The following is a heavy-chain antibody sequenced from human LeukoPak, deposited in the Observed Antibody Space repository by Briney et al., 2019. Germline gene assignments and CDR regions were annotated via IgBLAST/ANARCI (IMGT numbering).Heavy chain of an antibody. J-gene: IGHJ4*02. D-gene: IGHD3-16*01. CDR2: FHNSGTS. CDR1: ADSISDYY. Sequence: SETLSLTCTVSADSISDYYRGWLRQPPGKGLEWIGYFHNSGTSTYNPSLKSRVTISADTSKNQFSLKLNSLTTADTAVYYCTRGAGWLIDYWGQGILVTVSS. V-gene: IGHV4-59*01. CDR3: TRGAGWLIDY.